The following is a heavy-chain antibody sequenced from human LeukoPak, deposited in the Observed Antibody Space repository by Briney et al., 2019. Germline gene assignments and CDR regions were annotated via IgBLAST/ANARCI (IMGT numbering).Heavy chain of an antibody. Sequence: PGGSLRLSCVASGFTFSDYAMSWVRQAPGKGLEWVSGISDSGGSTYYADSVKGRCTISRDNSKNTVSPQMNNLRAEDTAVYFCARHDSFIPYWGQGTLVTVTS. CDR2: ISDSGGST. V-gene: IGHV3-23*01. J-gene: IGHJ4*02. D-gene: IGHD3-16*02. CDR1: GFTFSDYA. CDR3: ARHDSFIPY.